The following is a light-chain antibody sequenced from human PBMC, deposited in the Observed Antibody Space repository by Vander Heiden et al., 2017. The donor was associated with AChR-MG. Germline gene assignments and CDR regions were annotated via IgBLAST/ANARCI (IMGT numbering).Light chain of an antibody. J-gene: IGKJ4*01. Sequence: EIVLTQSPATLSLSPGESATLSCRASQSVSSYLAWYQQKPGQAPRLLIYDASNRATGIPARFSGSGSGTDFTLTISSREPEDFAVYYCQQRSNWPPLTFGGGTKVEIK. CDR3: QQRSNWPPLT. CDR2: DAS. V-gene: IGKV3-11*01. CDR1: QSVSSY.